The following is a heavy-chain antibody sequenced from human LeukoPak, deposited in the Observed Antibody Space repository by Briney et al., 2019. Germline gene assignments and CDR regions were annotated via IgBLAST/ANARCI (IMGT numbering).Heavy chain of an antibody. J-gene: IGHJ4*02. CDR3: AKVHYYDSSGYYWEDY. D-gene: IGHD3-22*01. Sequence: PGGSPRLSCAASGFTFSSYAMSWVRQAPGKGLEWVSAISGSGGSTYYADSVKGRFTISRDNSKNTLYLQMNSLRAEDTAVYYCAKVHYYDSSGYYWEDYWGQGTLVTVSS. CDR1: GFTFSSYA. V-gene: IGHV3-23*01. CDR2: ISGSGGST.